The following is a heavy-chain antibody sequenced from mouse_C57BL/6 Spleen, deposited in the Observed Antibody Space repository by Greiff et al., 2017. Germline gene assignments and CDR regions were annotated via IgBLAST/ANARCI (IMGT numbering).Heavy chain of an antibody. Sequence: VQLQQSGAELMKPGASVKLSCKATGYTFTGYWIEWVKQRPGHGLEWIGEILPGSGSTNYNGKFKGKATFTADASSNTAYMQLSSLTTEDSAIYYCASSDPHYYGSSYGFAYWGQGTLVTVSA. J-gene: IGHJ3*01. D-gene: IGHD1-1*01. CDR2: ILPGSGST. V-gene: IGHV1-9*01. CDR1: GYTFTGYW. CDR3: ASSDPHYYGSSYGFAY.